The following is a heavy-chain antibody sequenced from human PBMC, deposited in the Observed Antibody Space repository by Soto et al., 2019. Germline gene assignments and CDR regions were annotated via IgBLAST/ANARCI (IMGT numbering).Heavy chain of an antibody. D-gene: IGHD3-9*01. Sequence: GGSLRLSCAASGFTFSSYGMHWVRQAPGKGLEWVAVIWYDGSNKYYADSVKGRFTISRDNSKNTLYLQMNSLRAEDTAVYYFARDRAPYDILTGYYPYAPDYWGQEPLVTVSP. V-gene: IGHV3-33*01. CDR3: ARDRAPYDILTGYYPYAPDY. J-gene: IGHJ4*02. CDR2: IWYDGSNK. CDR1: GFTFSSYG.